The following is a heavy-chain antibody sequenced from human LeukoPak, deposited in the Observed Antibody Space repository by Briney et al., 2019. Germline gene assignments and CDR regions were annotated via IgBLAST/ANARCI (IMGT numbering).Heavy chain of an antibody. V-gene: IGHV4-30-4*08. D-gene: IGHD5-18*01. CDR2: IYYTGST. CDR3: ARAGRGYSHGYVDY. CDR1: GGSISSGDYY. Sequence: SQTLSLTCTVSGGSISSGDYYWSWIRQPPGKGLEWIGYIYYTGSTYYNPSLKSRVTISVDTSKNQFSLKLSSVTAADTAVCYCARAGRGYSHGYVDYWGQGTLVTVSS. J-gene: IGHJ4*02.